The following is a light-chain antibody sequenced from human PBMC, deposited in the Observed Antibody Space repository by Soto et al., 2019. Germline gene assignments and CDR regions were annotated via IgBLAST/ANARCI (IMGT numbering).Light chain of an antibody. CDR1: QSLVNTDGNTF. V-gene: IGKV2-30*01. CDR3: MQGTHRPYT. Sequence: DVVMTQSPLSLPVTLGQPASISCRSSQSLVNTDGNTFLNWFQQRPGQSPRRLIYKISNRDSGVPDRFSDSGSGTDFTLIINRVEAEDLGVYYCMQGTHRPYTFGQGTKLEIK. CDR2: KIS. J-gene: IGKJ2*01.